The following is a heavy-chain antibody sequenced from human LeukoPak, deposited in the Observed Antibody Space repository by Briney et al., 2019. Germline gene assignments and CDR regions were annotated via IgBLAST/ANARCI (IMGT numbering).Heavy chain of an antibody. V-gene: IGHV1-46*01. J-gene: IGHJ4*02. CDR1: GYTFTSYY. CDR3: ARDSSSWYYFDY. D-gene: IGHD6-13*01. Sequence: EASVKASCEASGYTFTSYYMHWVRQAPGQGLEWMGIINPSGGSTSYAQKFQGRVTMTRDTSTSTVYMELSSLRSEDTAVFYCARDSSSWYYFDYWGQGTLVTVSS. CDR2: INPSGGST.